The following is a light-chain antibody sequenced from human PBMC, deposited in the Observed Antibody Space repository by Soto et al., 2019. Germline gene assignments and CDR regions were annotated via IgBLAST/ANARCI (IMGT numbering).Light chain of an antibody. CDR2: SVS. CDR1: QSPLHSNGNTY. Sequence: DLVMTQSPLSLAVTLGEPASISCRSSQSPLHSNGNTYLDWYLQKPGQSPQLLIYSVSFRASGXPXXFSGSGSDTDFTLKISRVEAEDVGVYYCMNAVQTLTFGGGTRVEIK. J-gene: IGKJ4*01. CDR3: MNAVQTLT. V-gene: IGKV2-28*01.